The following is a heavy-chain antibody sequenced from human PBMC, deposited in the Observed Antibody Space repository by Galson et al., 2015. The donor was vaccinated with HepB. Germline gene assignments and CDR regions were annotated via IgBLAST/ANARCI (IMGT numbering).Heavy chain of an antibody. CDR3: AKLPQYSRSRGGDY. V-gene: IGHV3-23*01. J-gene: IGHJ4*02. Sequence: SLRLSCAASAFTFSSSTMSWVRQPPGTGLEWVSAICGSGRSTSYAGSEQGRFTISRDNSKNTLYLQMNSLRAEDTAVYYCAKLPQYSRSRGGDYWGQGTLVTVSS. CDR1: AFTFSSST. CDR2: ICGSGRST. D-gene: IGHD6-6*01.